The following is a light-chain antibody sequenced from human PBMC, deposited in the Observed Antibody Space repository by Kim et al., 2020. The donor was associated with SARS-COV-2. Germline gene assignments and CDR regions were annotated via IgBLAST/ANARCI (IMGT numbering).Light chain of an antibody. CDR3: QEYKSDSWT. CDR2: DAS. V-gene: IGKV1-5*01. Sequence: GDRVTITCRASQSIDIWLAWYQQKPGKAPSLLIYDASNLESGVPSRFSGSGSGTQFALTISSLQPDDFATYFCQEYKSDSWTFGQGTKVVIK. J-gene: IGKJ1*01. CDR1: QSIDIW.